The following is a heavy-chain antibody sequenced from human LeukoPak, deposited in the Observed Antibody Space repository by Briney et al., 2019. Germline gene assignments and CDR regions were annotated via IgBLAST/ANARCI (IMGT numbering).Heavy chain of an antibody. V-gene: IGHV4-39*07. CDR2: IYYSGST. D-gene: IGHD3-10*01. CDR3: ARRPGPPYGSGSYYFPDY. Sequence: SETLSLTCTVSGGSISGSSYYWGWIRQPPGKGLEWIGSIYYSGSTYYNPSLKSRVTISVDTSKNQFSLKLSSVTAADTAVYYCARRPGPPYGSGSYYFPDYWGQGTLVTVSS. CDR1: GGSISGSSYY. J-gene: IGHJ4*02.